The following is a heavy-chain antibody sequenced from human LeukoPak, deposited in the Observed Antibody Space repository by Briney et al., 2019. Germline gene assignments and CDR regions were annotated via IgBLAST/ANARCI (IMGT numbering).Heavy chain of an antibody. J-gene: IGHJ4*02. CDR3: ARDRDSYDFWSGYYTFSFDY. Sequence: GASVKVSCKASGGTYSSYAISWVRQAPGQGLEWMGGIIPIFGTANYAQKFQGRVTITADKSTSTAYMELSSLRSEDTAVYYCARDRDSYDFWSGYYTFSFDYWGQGTLVTVSS. CDR2: IIPIFGTA. CDR1: GGTYSSYA. D-gene: IGHD3-3*01. V-gene: IGHV1-69*06.